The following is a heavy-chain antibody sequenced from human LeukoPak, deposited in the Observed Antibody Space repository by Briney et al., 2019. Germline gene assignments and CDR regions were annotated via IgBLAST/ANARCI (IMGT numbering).Heavy chain of an antibody. CDR3: ATMGLELHPYYFDY. Sequence: PGGSLRLSCAASGFTLTRYWMSWVRQAPGKGLEWVANIKQDGNEKYHVDSVKGRFTISRDNAKNSLFLQMNSLRVEDTAVYYCATMGLELHPYYFDYWGQGTMVTVSS. CDR1: GFTLTRYW. CDR2: IKQDGNEK. V-gene: IGHV3-7*03. D-gene: IGHD1-7*01. J-gene: IGHJ4*02.